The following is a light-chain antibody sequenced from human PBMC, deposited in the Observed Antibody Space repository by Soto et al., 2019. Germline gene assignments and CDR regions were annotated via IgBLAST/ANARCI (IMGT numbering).Light chain of an antibody. J-gene: IGLJ1*01. CDR2: EVN. CDR1: SSNVGSNY. V-gene: IGLV1-47*01. Sequence: QSVLTQPPSASGTPGQRVTISCSGSSSNVGSNYVYWYQQLPGTAPKLLIYEVNKRPSGVPDRFSGSKSGSTASLTVSGLQAEDEAEYYCSSYAVTNIVVFGTGTKVTVL. CDR3: SSYAVTNIVV.